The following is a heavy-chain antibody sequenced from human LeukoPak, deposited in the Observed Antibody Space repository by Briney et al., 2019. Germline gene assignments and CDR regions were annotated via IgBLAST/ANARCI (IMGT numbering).Heavy chain of an antibody. V-gene: IGHV3-23*01. D-gene: IGHD3-22*01. CDR2: ISGSGGST. CDR1: GFTFSSYG. CDR3: ARDPYYYDSSGYYVY. J-gene: IGHJ4*02. Sequence: GGSLRLSCAASGFTFSSYGMSWVRQAPGKGLEWVSAISGSGGSTYYADSVKGRFTISRDNSKNTLYLQMNSLRAEDTAVYYCARDPYYYDSSGYYVYWGQGTLVTVSS.